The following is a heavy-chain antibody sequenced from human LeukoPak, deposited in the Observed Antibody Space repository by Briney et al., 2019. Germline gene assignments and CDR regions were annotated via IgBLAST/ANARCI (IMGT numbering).Heavy chain of an antibody. D-gene: IGHD6-13*01. CDR1: GGSISSFY. V-gene: IGHV4-59*01. CDR3: ARTTAAGYWYFDL. CDR2: IYYSGST. J-gene: IGHJ2*01. Sequence: SETLSLTCTVSGGSISSFYWSRIRQPPGKGLEWIGYIYYSGSTNYNPSLKSRVTISIDTSKNQFSLKLSSVTAADTAMYYCARTTAAGYWYFDLWGRGTLVTVSS.